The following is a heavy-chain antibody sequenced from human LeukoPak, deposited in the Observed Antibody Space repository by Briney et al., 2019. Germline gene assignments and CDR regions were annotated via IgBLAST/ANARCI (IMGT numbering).Heavy chain of an antibody. V-gene: IGHV4-34*01. CDR1: GGSFSGYY. D-gene: IGHD3-3*01. J-gene: IGHJ6*03. Sequence: SETLSLTCAVYGGSFSGYYWSWIRQPPGKGLEWIWEINHSGSTNYNPSLKSRATISVDTSKNQFSLKLSSVTAADTAVYYCARTYYDFWSGLYYYYMDVWGKGTTVTVSS. CDR2: INHSGST. CDR3: ARTYYDFWSGLYYYYMDV.